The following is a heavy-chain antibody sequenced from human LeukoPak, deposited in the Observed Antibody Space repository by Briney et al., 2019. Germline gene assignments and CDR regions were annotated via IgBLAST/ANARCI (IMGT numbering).Heavy chain of an antibody. J-gene: IGHJ4*02. CDR1: GYTFTGYY. V-gene: IGHV1-2*02. D-gene: IGHD6-19*01. CDR2: INPNSGGT. CDR3: ARELSSGWYPIAIDY. Sequence: ASVKVSCKASGYTFTGYYMHWVRQAPGQGLEWMGWINPNSGGTNYAQTFQGRVTMTRDTSISTAYMELSRLRSDDTAVYYCARELSSGWYPIAIDYWGQGTLVTVSS.